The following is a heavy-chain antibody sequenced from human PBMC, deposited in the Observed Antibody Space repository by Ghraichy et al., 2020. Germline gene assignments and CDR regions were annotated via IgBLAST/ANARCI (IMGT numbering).Heavy chain of an antibody. J-gene: IGHJ6*02. CDR1: GASISSSNY. Sequence: SETLSLTCAVSGASISSSNYWSWVRQPPGSGLEWIGEIFHSGRTHDNPSLNSQFTISVDKSNNQVSLDLSSVTAADTAVSYCAGIPFGYQGMDVWGPGTTVTVSS. V-gene: IGHV4-4*02. CDR3: AGIPFGYQGMDV. CDR2: IFHSGRT. D-gene: IGHD3-16*01.